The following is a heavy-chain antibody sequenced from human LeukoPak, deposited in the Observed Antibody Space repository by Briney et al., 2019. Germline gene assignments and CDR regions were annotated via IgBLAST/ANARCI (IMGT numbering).Heavy chain of an antibody. J-gene: IGHJ6*02. Sequence: PGGSLRLSCVASGXTFSSYWMRWFRQAPGKGLEWVASIKEDGNERKYVDSVTGRFTISRDNAKNSLYLQMNSLRAEDTAVYYCARTFAAVMDVWGQGTTVTVSS. CDR3: ARTFAAVMDV. V-gene: IGHV3-7*05. CDR1: GXTFSSYW. CDR2: IKEDGNER. D-gene: IGHD3-16*01.